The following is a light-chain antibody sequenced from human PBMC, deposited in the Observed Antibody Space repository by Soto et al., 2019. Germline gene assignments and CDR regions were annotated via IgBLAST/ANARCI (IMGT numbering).Light chain of an antibody. CDR2: EVS. V-gene: IGLV2-8*01. Sequence: QSALTQPPSASGSPGQSVTISCTGTSSDVGGYNYVSWYQQHPGKAPKLMIYEVSKRPSGVPDRFSGSKSDNTASLTVSGLQAEDEADYYCTSYAGNNNLVFGGGTKLTVL. CDR3: TSYAGNNNLV. J-gene: IGLJ2*01. CDR1: SSDVGGYNY.